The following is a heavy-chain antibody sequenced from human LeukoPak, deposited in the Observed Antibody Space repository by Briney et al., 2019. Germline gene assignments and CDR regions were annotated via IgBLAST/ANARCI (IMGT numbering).Heavy chain of an antibody. Sequence: SETLSLTCAVYGGSFSGYDWSWIRQPPGKGLEWIGEINHSGSTNYNPSLKSRVTISVDTSKNQFSLKLSSVTAADTAVYYCARGYDSSAYYPFNYWGQGTLVTVSS. J-gene: IGHJ4*02. CDR2: INHSGST. V-gene: IGHV4-34*01. CDR3: ARGYDSSAYYPFNY. CDR1: GGSFSGYD. D-gene: IGHD3-22*01.